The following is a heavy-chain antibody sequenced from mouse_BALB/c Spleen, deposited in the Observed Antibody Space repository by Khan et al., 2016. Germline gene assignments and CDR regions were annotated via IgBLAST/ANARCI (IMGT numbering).Heavy chain of an antibody. D-gene: IGHD2-4*01. CDR1: GYAFTNYL. V-gene: IGHV1-54*01. J-gene: IGHJ3*01. CDR3: AGITAWFAY. CDR2: INPGSGGT. Sequence: QVQLQQSGAELVRPGTSVKVSCKASGYAFTNYLIEWVKQRPGQGLEWIGVINPGSGGTNYNEKFKGKATLTADKSSSTAYMQLSSLTSEDSAVYFCAGITAWFAYWGQGTLVTVSA.